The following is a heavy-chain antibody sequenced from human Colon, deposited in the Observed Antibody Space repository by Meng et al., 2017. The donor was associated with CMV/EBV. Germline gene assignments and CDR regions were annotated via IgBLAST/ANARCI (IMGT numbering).Heavy chain of an antibody. CDR2: IISILDSP. V-gene: IGHV1-69*05. CDR1: GGTFCSYA. D-gene: IGHD3-22*01. Sequence: SVKVSCKASGGTFCSYAINWVRQAPGQGLEWMGGIISILDSPTYAQKFQGRVTITTDESTSTAYMELSSLRSEDTALYYCARGRGYYDNNGYNPNYHYGMDVWGQGTTVTVSS. J-gene: IGHJ6*02. CDR3: ARGRGYYDNNGYNPNYHYGMDV.